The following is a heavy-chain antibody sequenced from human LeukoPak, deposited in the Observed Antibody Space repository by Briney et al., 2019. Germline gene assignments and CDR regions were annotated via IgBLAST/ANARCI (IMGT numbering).Heavy chain of an antibody. CDR1: GGTFSSYA. V-gene: IGHV1-69*04. CDR3: ARDAIEKQWLVLGYVQH. D-gene: IGHD6-19*01. Sequence: SVKVSCKASGGTFSSYAISWVRQAPGQGLEWMGRIIPILGIANYAQKFQGRVTITADKSTSTAYMSLSSLRSEDTAVYYCARDAIEKQWLVLGYVQHGGQGTLVTASS. J-gene: IGHJ1*01. CDR2: IIPILGIA.